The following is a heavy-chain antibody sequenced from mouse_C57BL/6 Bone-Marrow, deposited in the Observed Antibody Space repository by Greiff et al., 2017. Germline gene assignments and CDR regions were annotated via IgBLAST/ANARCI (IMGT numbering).Heavy chain of an antibody. CDR3: AAQYYSNSYWYFDV. J-gene: IGHJ1*03. CDR1: GYTFTSYW. Sequence: QVQLQQPGAELVRPGTSVKLSCKASGYTFTSYWMHWVKQRPGQGLEWIGVIDPSDSYTNYNQKFKGKATLTVDTSSSTAYMQLSSLTSEDSAVYYCAAQYYSNSYWYFDVWGTGTTVTVSS. D-gene: IGHD2-5*01. V-gene: IGHV1-59*01. CDR2: IDPSDSYT.